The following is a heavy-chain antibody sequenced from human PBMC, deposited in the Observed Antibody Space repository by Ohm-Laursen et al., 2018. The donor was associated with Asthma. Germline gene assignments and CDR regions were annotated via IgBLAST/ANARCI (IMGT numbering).Heavy chain of an antibody. D-gene: IGHD6-13*01. J-gene: IGHJ4*02. CDR2: ISHSGST. V-gene: IGHV4-4*02. Sequence: SETLSLTCAVSGGSITSSNWWSWVRQPPGKGLEWIGEISHSGSTNYNPSLKSRVTIPLDKSKNQFSLKLSSVTAADTAVYYCAREAAAASFDYWGQGTLVTVSS. CDR1: GGSITSSNW. CDR3: AREAAAASFDY.